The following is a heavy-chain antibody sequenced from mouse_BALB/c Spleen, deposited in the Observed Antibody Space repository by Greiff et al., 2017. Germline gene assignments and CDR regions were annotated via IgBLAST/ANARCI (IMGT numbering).Heavy chain of an antibody. Sequence: QVHVKQPGAELVRPGASVTMSCKASGYTFTSYCINWVKQRPGQGLEWIGNIYPSDSYTNYNQKFKDKATLTVDKSSSTAYMKLSSPSSEDSAVYCCTSYGSRFDYWGQGTTLTVSS. D-gene: IGHD2-1*01. CDR2: IYPSDSYT. CDR3: TSYGSRFDY. V-gene: IGHV1-69*02. J-gene: IGHJ2*01. CDR1: GYTFTSYC.